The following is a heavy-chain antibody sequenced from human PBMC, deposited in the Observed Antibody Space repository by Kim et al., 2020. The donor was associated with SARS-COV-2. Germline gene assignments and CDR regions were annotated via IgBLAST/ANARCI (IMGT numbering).Heavy chain of an antibody. D-gene: IGHD4-17*01. V-gene: IGHV3-49*04. CDR2: IRSKAYGGTT. CDR3: TRVVAPVGPDYGDLGVDY. J-gene: IGHJ4*02. CDR1: GFTFGDYA. Sequence: GGSLRLSCTASGFTFGDYAMSWVRQAPGKGLEWVGFIRSKAYGGTTEYAASVKGRFTISRDDSKSIAYLQMNSLKTEDTAVYYCTRVVAPVGPDYGDLGVDYWGQGTLVTVSS.